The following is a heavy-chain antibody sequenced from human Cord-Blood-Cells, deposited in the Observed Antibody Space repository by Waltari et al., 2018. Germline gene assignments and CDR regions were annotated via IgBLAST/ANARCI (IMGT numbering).Heavy chain of an antibody. CDR2: INHSGST. D-gene: IGHD6-6*01. CDR1: GGYFSGYY. J-gene: IGHJ4*02. CDR3: ARLIRQLVDY. V-gene: IGHV4-34*01. Sequence: QVQLQQWGAGPLKPSEPLSLTCAVHGGYFSGYYWSWIRQPPGKGLEWIGEINHSGSTNYNPSLKSRVTISVDTSKNQFSLKLSSVTAADTAVYYCARLIRQLVDYWGQGTLVTVSS.